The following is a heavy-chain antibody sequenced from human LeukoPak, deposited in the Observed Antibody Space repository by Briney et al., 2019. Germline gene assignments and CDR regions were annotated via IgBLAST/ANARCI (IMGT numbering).Heavy chain of an antibody. D-gene: IGHD3-16*01. CDR3: TRRLDD. Sequence: GGSLRLSCADSGFSFNSDWMDWVRQAPGKGLEWVANIKHDGSEKNCLDSVKGRFTISRDNAQNSLYLQMNGLRVEDSAVYCCTRRLDDWGQGTLVTVSS. CDR1: GFSFNSDW. V-gene: IGHV3-7*01. J-gene: IGHJ4*02. CDR2: IKHDGSEK.